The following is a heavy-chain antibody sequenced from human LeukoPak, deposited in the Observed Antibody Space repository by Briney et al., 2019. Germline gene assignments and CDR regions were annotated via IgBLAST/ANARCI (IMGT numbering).Heavy chain of an antibody. CDR1: GYTFTGYY. CDR3: ARGLENFDC. Sequence: ASVKVSCTASGYTFTGYYMHWVRQAPGQGLEWMGRINPNSGGTSFAQKFQGSVTMTRDTSISTAYMKLSRLRSDDTAVYYCARGLENFDCWGQGTLVTVSS. V-gene: IGHV1-2*06. D-gene: IGHD4-11*01. CDR2: INPNSGGT. J-gene: IGHJ4*02.